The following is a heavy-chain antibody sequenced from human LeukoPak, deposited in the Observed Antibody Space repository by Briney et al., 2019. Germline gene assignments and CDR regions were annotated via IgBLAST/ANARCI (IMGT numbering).Heavy chain of an antibody. V-gene: IGHV4-61*01. J-gene: IGHJ4*01. D-gene: IGHD6-13*01. CDR3: ASDKGYSNNYFDY. CDR2: IYYSGST. Sequence: KASETLSLTCTVSGGSVSSGSYYWSWIRQPPGKGLEWIGYIYYSGSTNYNPSLKSRVTIAVGTSKNQFSLKLSSVTAADTALYYCASDKGYSNNYFDYWGQGTLVTVSS. CDR1: GGSVSSGSYY.